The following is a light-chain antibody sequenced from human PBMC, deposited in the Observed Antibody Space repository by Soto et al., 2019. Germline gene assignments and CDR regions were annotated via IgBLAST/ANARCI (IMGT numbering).Light chain of an antibody. Sequence: EIVMTQSPATLSVSPGERATLSCRASESVSSNLAWSQQKPGQAPRLLIYGASTRATGIPARFSVSGSGTEFTLTISSLQSEDVAVYYCQQYNNWPQTFGQGTKLEIK. J-gene: IGKJ2*01. CDR1: ESVSSN. CDR3: QQYNNWPQT. CDR2: GAS. V-gene: IGKV3-15*01.